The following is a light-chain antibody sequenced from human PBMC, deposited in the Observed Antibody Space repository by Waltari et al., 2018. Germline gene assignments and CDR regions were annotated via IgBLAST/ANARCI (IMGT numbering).Light chain of an antibody. V-gene: IGLV1-47*01. CDR2: RNN. CDR1: SSNIGNNY. CDR3: AAGDDSLSGVV. Sequence: QSVLTQPPSASGTPGQRVTISCSGSSSNIGNNYVNWYHQVPGTAPKLLIYRNNQRPSGVPDRVSGSKSGTSASLASSGLRSEDEGDYYCAAGDDSLSGVVFGGGTKLTVL. J-gene: IGLJ2*01.